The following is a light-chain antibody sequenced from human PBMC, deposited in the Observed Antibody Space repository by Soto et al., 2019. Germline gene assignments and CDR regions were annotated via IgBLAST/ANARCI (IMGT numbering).Light chain of an antibody. CDR3: AAWDDSLNGNV. Sequence: QSVLTQPPSVSAAPRQRVTIPCSGSSSNIGNNAVNWYQQLPGKAPKLLIYYDDLLPSGVSGRFSGSKSGTSASLAISGLQSEDEADYYCAAWDDSLNGNVFGTGTKLTVL. CDR2: YDD. J-gene: IGLJ1*01. CDR1: SSNIGNNA. V-gene: IGLV1-36*01.